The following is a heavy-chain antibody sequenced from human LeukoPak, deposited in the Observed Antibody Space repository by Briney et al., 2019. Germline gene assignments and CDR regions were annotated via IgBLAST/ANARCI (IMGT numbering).Heavy chain of an antibody. CDR2: ISYNGHAQ. CDR1: GFTFSDYY. D-gene: IGHD1-26*01. CDR3: AREERGFLLGY. V-gene: IGHV3-30-3*01. J-gene: IGHJ4*02. Sequence: GGSLRLCCAASGFTFSDYYMSWIRQAPGKGLEWVALISYNGHAQYYADSVRGRFTISRDTSKNTLFLQLDSLRTEDTAVYYCAREERGFLLGYWGQGTLVTVSS.